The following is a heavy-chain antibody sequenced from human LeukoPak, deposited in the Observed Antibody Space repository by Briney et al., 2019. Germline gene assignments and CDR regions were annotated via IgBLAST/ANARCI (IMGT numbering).Heavy chain of an antibody. V-gene: IGHV4-38-2*01. Sequence: SETLSLTCAVSGYSISGGYYWGWIRQPPGKGLEWIGSIYHSGSTYYNPSLKSRVPISVDTSKNQFSLKLSSVTAADTAVYYCARVAAAGILNYYYYMDVWGKGTTVTVSS. D-gene: IGHD6-13*01. CDR3: ARVAAAGILNYYYYMDV. CDR2: IYHSGST. CDR1: GYSISGGYY. J-gene: IGHJ6*03.